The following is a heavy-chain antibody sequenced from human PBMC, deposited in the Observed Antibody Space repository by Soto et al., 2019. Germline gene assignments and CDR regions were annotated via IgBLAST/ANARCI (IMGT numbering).Heavy chain of an antibody. D-gene: IGHD5-12*01. CDR2: IWYDGSNK. CDR3: ARTISGYELYYYYYYMDV. V-gene: IGHV3-33*08. J-gene: IGHJ6*03. CDR1: GFTLSNYC. Sequence: PGGSLRLSCAASGFTLSNYCMHWVRQAPGKGLEWVAVIWYDGSNKYYADSVKGRFTISRDNAKNSLYLQMNSLRAEDTAVYYCARTISGYELYYYYYYMDVWGKGTTVTVS.